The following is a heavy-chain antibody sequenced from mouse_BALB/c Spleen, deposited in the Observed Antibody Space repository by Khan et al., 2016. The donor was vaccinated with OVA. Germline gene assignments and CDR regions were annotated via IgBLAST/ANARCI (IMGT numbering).Heavy chain of an antibody. Sequence: QLEESGPGLVKPSQSLSLTCTVTGYSITSDYAWNWIRQLPGNKLEWMGFISYSGNTNYNATLKSRISITRDTSKNQLFLQLNSVTTEDTATYYYERVYGGDIDYWGQGTTLTVSS. CDR1: GYSITSDYA. CDR2: ISYSGNT. CDR3: ERVYGGDIDY. D-gene: IGHD3-3*01. J-gene: IGHJ2*01. V-gene: IGHV3-2*02.